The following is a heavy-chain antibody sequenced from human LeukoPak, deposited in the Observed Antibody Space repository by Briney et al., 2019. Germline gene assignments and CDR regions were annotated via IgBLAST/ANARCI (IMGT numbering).Heavy chain of an antibody. CDR1: GGSFSGYY. J-gene: IGHJ4*02. CDR3: ASRRGHY. CDR2: INHSGST. V-gene: IGHV4-34*01. Sequence: SETPSLTCAVYGGSFSGYYWSWIRQPPGKGLEWIGEINHSGSTNYNPSLKRRVTISVETSKNQFSLKLSSVTAADTAVYYCASRRGHYWGQGTLVTVSS.